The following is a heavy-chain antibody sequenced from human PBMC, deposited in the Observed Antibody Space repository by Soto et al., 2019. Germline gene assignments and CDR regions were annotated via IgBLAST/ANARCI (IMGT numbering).Heavy chain of an antibody. CDR1: GYTFTSYG. J-gene: IGHJ4*02. V-gene: IGHV1-18*01. CDR2: ISAYNGNT. Sequence: ASVKVSCKASGYTFTSYGISWVRQAPGQGLEWMGWISAYNGNTNYAQKLQGRVTMTTDTSTSTAYMELRSLRSDDTAVYYCASTRPPDFWSGYYDFDYWGQGTLVTVSS. CDR3: ASTRPPDFWSGYYDFDY. D-gene: IGHD3-3*01.